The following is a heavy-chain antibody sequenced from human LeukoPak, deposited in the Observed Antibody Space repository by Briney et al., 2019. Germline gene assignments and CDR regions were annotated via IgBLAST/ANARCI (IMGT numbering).Heavy chain of an antibody. Sequence: GGSLRLSCAAPGFTFSSYAMSWVRQAPGKGLEWVSAISGSGGSTYYADSVKGRFTISRDNSKNTLYLQMNSLRAEDTAVYYCAKVRGYSYGPTDYWGQGTLVTVSS. D-gene: IGHD5-18*01. V-gene: IGHV3-23*01. J-gene: IGHJ4*02. CDR2: ISGSGGST. CDR1: GFTFSSYA. CDR3: AKVRGYSYGPTDY.